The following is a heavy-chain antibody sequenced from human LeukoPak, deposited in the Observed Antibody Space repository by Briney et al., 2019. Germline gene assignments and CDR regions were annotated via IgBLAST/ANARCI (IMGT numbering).Heavy chain of an antibody. V-gene: IGHV1-2*02. CDR1: GYTFTGYY. J-gene: IGHJ5*02. D-gene: IGHD2-2*01. Sequence: ASVTVSCKASGYTFTGYYMHWVRQAPGQGLEWMGWINPNSGGTNYAQKFQGRVTMTRDTSISTAYMELSRLRSDDTAVYYCARVIVPAMDWFDPWGQGTRVTVSS. CDR2: INPNSGGT. CDR3: ARVIVPAMDWFDP.